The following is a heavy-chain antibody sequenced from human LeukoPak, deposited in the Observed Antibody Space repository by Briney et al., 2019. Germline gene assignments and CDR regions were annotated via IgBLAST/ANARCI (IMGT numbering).Heavy chain of an antibody. CDR1: GYTFTSYG. V-gene: IGHV1-18*01. CDR3: ARVSSSWYARYFQH. J-gene: IGHJ1*01. CDR2: ISAYNGNT. D-gene: IGHD6-13*01. Sequence: AAVKVSCKASGYTFTSYGISWVRQAPGQGLEWMGWISAYNGNTNYAQKLQGRVTMTTDTSTSTAYMALRSLSSDDTAVYYCARVSSSWYARYFQHWGQGTLVTVSS.